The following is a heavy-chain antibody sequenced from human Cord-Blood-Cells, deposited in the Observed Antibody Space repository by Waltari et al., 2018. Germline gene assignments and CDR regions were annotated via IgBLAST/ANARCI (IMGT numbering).Heavy chain of an antibody. CDR1: GGTFSSYA. V-gene: IGHV1-69*01. CDR2: IIPIFGTA. CDR3: ATHTRGHSSGYYECDY. J-gene: IGHJ4*02. Sequence: QVQLVQSGAEVKKPGSSVKVSCKASGGTFSSYAFSWVRQAPGQGLEWMGGIIPIFGTANYAQKFQGRVTITADESTSTAYMELSSLRSEDTAVYYCATHTRGHSSGYYECDYWGQGTLVTVSS. D-gene: IGHD3-22*01.